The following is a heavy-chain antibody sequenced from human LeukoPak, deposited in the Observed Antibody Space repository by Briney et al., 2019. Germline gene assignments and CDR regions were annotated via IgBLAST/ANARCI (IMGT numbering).Heavy chain of an antibody. CDR3: ARDRYSYGYESYYFDY. J-gene: IGHJ4*02. Sequence: SETLSLTCSVSGYSISSGYYWGWIRQPPGKGLEWIGSIYHSGSTYYNPSLKSRVTISVDTSKNQFSLKLSSVTAADTAVYYCARDRYSYGYESYYFDYWGQGTLVTVSS. D-gene: IGHD5-18*01. CDR1: GYSISSGYY. CDR2: IYHSGST. V-gene: IGHV4-38-2*02.